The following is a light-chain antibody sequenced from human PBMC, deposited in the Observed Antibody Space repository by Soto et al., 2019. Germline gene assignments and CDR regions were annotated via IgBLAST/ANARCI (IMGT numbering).Light chain of an antibody. CDR1: TSNIGAGYD. CDR2: ANN. CDR3: QSYDNSLSGWL. J-gene: IGLJ2*01. Sequence: QSVLTQPPSVSGAPGQRVTISCTGSTSNIGAGYDAHWYQQVPGTTPKLLIYANNNRPSGVPDRFSGSKSGASASLVITGLQAEDEADYYCQSYDNSLSGWLFGGGTKLTVL. V-gene: IGLV1-40*01.